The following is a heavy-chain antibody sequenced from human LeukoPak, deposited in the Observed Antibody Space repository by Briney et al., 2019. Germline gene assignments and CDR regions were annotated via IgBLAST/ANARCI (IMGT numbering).Heavy chain of an antibody. V-gene: IGHV1-69*13. CDR3: AGGYYGSGSYYGNNWFDP. D-gene: IGHD3-10*01. CDR2: IIPIFGTA. J-gene: IGHJ5*02. CDR1: GGTFSSYA. Sequence: SVKVSCKASGGTFSSYAISWVRQAPGQGLEWMGGIIPIFGTANYAQKFQGRVTITADESTSTAYMELSSLRSEDTAVYYCAGGYYGSGSYYGNNWFDPWGQGTLVTVSS.